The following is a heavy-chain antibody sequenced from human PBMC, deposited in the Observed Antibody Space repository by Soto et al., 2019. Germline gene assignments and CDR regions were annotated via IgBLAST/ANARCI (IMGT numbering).Heavy chain of an antibody. CDR2: TIPELGTS. D-gene: IGHD4-17*01. Sequence: SVKVSCKASGGFNNYAVSWVRQAPGQGLEWMGVTIPELGTSSYAQRLQGRVTITVDKATNTAYLNLTTLTSEDTAIYYCARTSMTRIDYWGQGTLVTVSS. J-gene: IGHJ4*02. V-gene: IGHV1-69*10. CDR1: GGFNNYA. CDR3: ARTSMTRIDY.